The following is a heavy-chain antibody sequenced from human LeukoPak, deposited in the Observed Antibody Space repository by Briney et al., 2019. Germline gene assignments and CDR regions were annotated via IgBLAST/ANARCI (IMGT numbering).Heavy chain of an antibody. Sequence: SETLSLTCAVYVGSSSGYYWSWIRQPPGKGLEWIGEINHSGSTNYNPSLKSRVTISVDTSKNQFSLKLSSVTAADTAVYYCARVLWSSGSCLPLGDWGQGTLVTVSS. J-gene: IGHJ4*02. CDR3: ARVLWSSGSCLPLGD. D-gene: IGHD2-15*01. V-gene: IGHV4-34*01. CDR2: INHSGST. CDR1: VGSSSGYY.